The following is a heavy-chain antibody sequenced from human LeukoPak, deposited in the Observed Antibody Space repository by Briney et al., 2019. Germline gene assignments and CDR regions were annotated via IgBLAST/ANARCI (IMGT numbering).Heavy chain of an antibody. CDR3: AKDQYLPGRMDV. V-gene: IGHV3-7*01. CDR1: GFTFSSYW. J-gene: IGHJ6*03. CDR2: IKEDGSEK. Sequence: PGGSLRLSCAASGFTFSSYWMHWVRQAPGKGLEWVANIKEDGSEKYYVDSVKGRFTISRDNSQNTLYLQMNSLRVEDTAVYYCAKDQYLPGRMDVWGKGTTVAISS. D-gene: IGHD2-2*01.